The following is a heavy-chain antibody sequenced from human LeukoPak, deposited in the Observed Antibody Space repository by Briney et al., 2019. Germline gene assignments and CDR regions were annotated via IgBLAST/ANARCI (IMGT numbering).Heavy chain of an antibody. CDR3: ARDPPMYYYDSSGYYHPFDY. CDR2: INHSGSK. V-gene: IGHV4-34*01. J-gene: IGHJ4*02. Sequence: EXLSLTCAVYGGSFSGYYWSWVRQPPGKGLEGIGEINHSGSKNYNPSLRRRGTISVERSKNKFSLKLSSVTPADTAVYYCARDPPMYYYDSSGYYHPFDYWGQGTLVTVSS. D-gene: IGHD3-22*01. CDR1: GGSFSGYY.